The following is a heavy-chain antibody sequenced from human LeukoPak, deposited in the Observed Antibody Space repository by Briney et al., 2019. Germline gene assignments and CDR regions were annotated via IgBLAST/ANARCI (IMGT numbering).Heavy chain of an antibody. D-gene: IGHD6-19*01. CDR2: INHSGST. V-gene: IGHV4-34*01. Sequence: SETLSLTCAVYGGSFSGYYWSWIRQPPGKGLEWIGEINHSGSTNYNPSLKSRVTISVDTSKNQFSLKLSSVTAADTAVYYCASLYSSGFYYYYYMDVWGKGTTVTVSS. J-gene: IGHJ6*03. CDR1: GGSFSGYY. CDR3: ASLYSSGFYYYYYMDV.